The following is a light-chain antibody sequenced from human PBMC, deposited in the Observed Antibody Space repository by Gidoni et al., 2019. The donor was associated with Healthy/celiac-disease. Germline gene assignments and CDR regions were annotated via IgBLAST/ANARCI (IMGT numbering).Light chain of an antibody. J-gene: IGKJ4*01. V-gene: IGKV3-11*01. Sequence: EIVLTQSPATLYLSPGERATLSCRASQSLGTFLVWYQHKPGQAPRLLIYGASTRSTGVPARFSGAGSGTDFTLTIASLEPEDFAIYYCQQRGRWPLTFGGGTRVEI. CDR1: QSLGTF. CDR3: QQRGRWPLT. CDR2: GAS.